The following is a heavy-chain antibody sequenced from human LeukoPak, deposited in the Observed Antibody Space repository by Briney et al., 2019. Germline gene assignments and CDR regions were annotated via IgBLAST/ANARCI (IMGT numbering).Heavy chain of an antibody. CDR3: ARENVVGEYSGSGGVYGIDV. J-gene: IGHJ6*02. CDR1: GYTFTGYY. D-gene: IGHD5-12*01. Sequence: ASVKVSCKASGYTFTGYYMHWVRQAPGQGLEWMGWINPNSGGTNYAQKFQGRVTMTRDTSISTAYMELSRLRSDDTAVYYCARENVVGEYSGSGGVYGIDVWGQGTTVTVSS. CDR2: INPNSGGT. V-gene: IGHV1-2*02.